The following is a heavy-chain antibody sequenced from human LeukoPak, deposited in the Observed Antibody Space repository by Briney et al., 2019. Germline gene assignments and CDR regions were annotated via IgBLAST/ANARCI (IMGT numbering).Heavy chain of an antibody. CDR1: GGSISSGGYY. CDR2: IYYSGST. J-gene: IGHJ4*02. V-gene: IGHV4-31*03. D-gene: IGHD3-22*01. CDR3: ARRISEYYYDSSGSLDY. Sequence: PSETLSLTCTVSGGSISSGGYYWSWIRQHPGKGLEWIRYIYYSGSTYYNPSLKSRVTISVDTSKNQFSLKLSSVTAADTAVYYCARRISEYYYDSSGSLDYWGQGTLVTVSS.